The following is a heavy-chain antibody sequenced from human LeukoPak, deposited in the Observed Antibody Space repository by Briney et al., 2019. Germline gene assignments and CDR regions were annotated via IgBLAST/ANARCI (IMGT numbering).Heavy chain of an antibody. D-gene: IGHD1-7*01. V-gene: IGHV4-59*08. CDR1: GGSISSYY. J-gene: IGHJ3*02. CDR2: IYYSGST. Sequence: SETLSLTCTVSGGSISSYYWRWMRQPPGEGLEWIGYIYYSGSTNYNPSLKSRVTIPVDTSKNQFSLKLSSVTAADTAVYYCARHNWNYGGAFEIWGPGTMVTVSS. CDR3: ARHNWNYGGAFEI.